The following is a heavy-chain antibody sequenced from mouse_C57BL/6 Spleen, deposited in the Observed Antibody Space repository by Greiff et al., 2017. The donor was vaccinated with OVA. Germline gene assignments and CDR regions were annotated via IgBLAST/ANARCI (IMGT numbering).Heavy chain of an antibody. CDR2: IYPGDGDT. V-gene: IGHV1-82*01. Sequence: VQLQQSGPELVKPGASVKISCKASGYAFSSSWMNWVKQRPGTGLEWIGRIYPGDGDTNYNGKFKGKATLTADKSSSTAYMQLSSLTSEDSAVYLCARSASLGAMDYWGQGTSVTVSS. J-gene: IGHJ4*01. CDR1: GYAFSSSW. D-gene: IGHD6-1*01. CDR3: ARSASLGAMDY.